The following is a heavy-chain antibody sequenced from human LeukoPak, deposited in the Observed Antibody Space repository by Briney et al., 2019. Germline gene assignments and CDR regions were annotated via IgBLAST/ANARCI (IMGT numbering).Heavy chain of an antibody. Sequence: ASVKVSCKASGGTFSSYTISWVRQAPGQGLEWVGGIIPIFGTANYAQKFQGRVTITADESTSTAYMELSSLRSEDTAVYYCARAKQQLVLSGCDYWGQGTLVTVSS. CDR3: ARAKQQLVLSGCDY. CDR2: IIPIFGTA. J-gene: IGHJ4*02. V-gene: IGHV1-69*13. D-gene: IGHD6-13*01. CDR1: GGTFSSYT.